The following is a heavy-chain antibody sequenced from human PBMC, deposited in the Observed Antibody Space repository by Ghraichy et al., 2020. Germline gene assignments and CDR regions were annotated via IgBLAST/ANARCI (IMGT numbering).Heavy chain of an antibody. D-gene: IGHD2-21*01. CDR1: GFTFSSYA. J-gene: IGHJ4*02. Sequence: GGSLRLSCAASGFTFSSYAMRWVRQAPDKGLEWVSAICCGGGSTYYADSVKGRFTISRDNSKNTLYLQMNSLRAEDTAVYYCAKGVDGENPFFDYWGQGTLVIV. CDR3: AKGVDGENPFFDY. V-gene: IGHV3-23*01. CDR2: ICCGGGST.